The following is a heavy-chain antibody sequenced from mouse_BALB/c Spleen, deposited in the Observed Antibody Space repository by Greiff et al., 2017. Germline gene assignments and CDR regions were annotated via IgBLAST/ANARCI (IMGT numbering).Heavy chain of an antibody. D-gene: IGHD2-2*01. Sequence: VQLKESGPGLVKPSQSLSLTCTVTGYSITSDYAWNWIRQFPGNKLEWMGYISYSGSTSYNPSLKSRISITRDTSKNQFFLQLNSVTTEDTATYYCARDYGYDGGSWFAYWGQGTLVTVSA. CDR3: ARDYGYDGGSWFAY. CDR1: GYSITSDYA. CDR2: ISYSGST. J-gene: IGHJ3*01. V-gene: IGHV3-2*02.